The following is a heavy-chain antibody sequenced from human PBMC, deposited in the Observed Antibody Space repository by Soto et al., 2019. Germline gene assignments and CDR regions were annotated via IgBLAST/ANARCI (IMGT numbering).Heavy chain of an antibody. J-gene: IGHJ4*02. D-gene: IGHD6-19*01. CDR1: GFTFSNYD. V-gene: IGHV3-23*01. Sequence: EVQLLESGGGLVEPGGSLRLSCATSGFTFSNYDMSWVRQAPGKGLEWVSSIGSSGTTTYYADSVKGRFTISRGNSKNTLYLQMKSLRVEDTAVYYCAKLVVNSGRMYWGQGTLVTVSS. CDR2: IGSSGTTT. CDR3: AKLVVNSGRMY.